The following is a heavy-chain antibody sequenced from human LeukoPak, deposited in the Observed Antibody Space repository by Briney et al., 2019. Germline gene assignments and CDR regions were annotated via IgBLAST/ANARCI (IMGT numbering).Heavy chain of an antibody. Sequence: PGGSLRLSCAASGFTFSVYAMSWVRQAPGKGLEWVSGISGSSRHTKDADFVRGRFTIYRDNSRNTLFLQLNSLTAEDTAVYYCAKEHDYTNAAPEWGFDSWGQGSLVIVSS. CDR2: ISGSSRHT. CDR3: AKEHDYTNAAPEWGFDS. CDR1: GFTFSVYA. J-gene: IGHJ5*01. V-gene: IGHV3-23*01. D-gene: IGHD2-2*02.